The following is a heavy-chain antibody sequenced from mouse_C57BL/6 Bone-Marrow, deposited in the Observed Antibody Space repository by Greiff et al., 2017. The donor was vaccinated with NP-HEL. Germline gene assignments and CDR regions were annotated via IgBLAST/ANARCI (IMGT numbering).Heavy chain of an antibody. J-gene: IGHJ4*01. D-gene: IGHD1-1*01. CDR2: IYPSDSET. CDR3: ASTPQYYGSSYYAMDY. Sequence: QVQLQQPGAELVRPGSSVKLSCKASGYTFTSYWMDWVKQRPGQGLEWIGNIYPSDSETHYNQKFKDKATLTVDKSSSTAYMQLSSLTSEDSAVYYCASTPQYYGSSYYAMDYWGQGTSVTVSS. V-gene: IGHV1-61*01. CDR1: GYTFTSYW.